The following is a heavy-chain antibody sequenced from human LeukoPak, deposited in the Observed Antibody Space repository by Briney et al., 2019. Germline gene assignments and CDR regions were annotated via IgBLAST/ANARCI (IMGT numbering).Heavy chain of an antibody. J-gene: IGHJ3*01. CDR2: ISAYNGNT. CDR3: AREEGAPIAAANV. V-gene: IGHV1-18*01. Sequence: ASVKVSCKASGNTFTTYYISWVRQAPGQGLEWMGWISAYNGNTNYAQKFQGRVTMTRDTSTSTAYMELRSLRSDDTAVYYCAREEGAPIAAANVWGLGTVVTVSS. D-gene: IGHD6-13*01. CDR1: GNTFTTYY.